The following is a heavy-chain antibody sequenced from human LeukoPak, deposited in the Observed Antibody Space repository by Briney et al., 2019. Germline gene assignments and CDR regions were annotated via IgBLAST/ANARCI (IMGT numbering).Heavy chain of an antibody. CDR2: INPNGGGT. J-gene: IGHJ4*02. D-gene: IGHD3-10*01. V-gene: IGHV1-46*01. CDR3: ARDPIGSWERFDY. CDR1: GYTFTTYY. Sequence: ASVQVSCKASGYTFTTYYVHWVRQAPGEGLEWMGVINPNGGGTAYAEKFQGRVTMTRDTSTSTVYMEMISLRSEDTAVFYCARDPIGSWERFDYWCQGTLVTVSS.